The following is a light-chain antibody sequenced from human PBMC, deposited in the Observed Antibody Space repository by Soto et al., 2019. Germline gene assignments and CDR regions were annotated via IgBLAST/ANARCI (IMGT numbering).Light chain of an antibody. V-gene: IGKV1-5*01. CDR3: QHYNSYSEA. CDR1: HSISSW. J-gene: IGKJ1*01. Sequence: NMTLSAFALCASKGDSVSLTCRATHSISSWLAWYQQKPGKAPKLLIYDASSLESGVPSRFSGSGSGTEFTLTISSLQPDDFATYCCQHYNSYSEAFAQGTKVAIK. CDR2: DAS.